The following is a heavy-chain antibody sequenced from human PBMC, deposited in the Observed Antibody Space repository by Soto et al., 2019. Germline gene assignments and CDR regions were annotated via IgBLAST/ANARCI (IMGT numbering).Heavy chain of an antibody. CDR2: VNPSGGSA. J-gene: IGHJ1*01. D-gene: IGHD2-15*01. V-gene: IGHV1-46*01. CDR1: GYTFTSYS. CDR3: AREENCRGGTCYSEYFRH. Sequence: ASVKVSCKESGYTFTSYSMHWVRQAPGQGLEWMGVVNPSGGSAHYAQSFEGRVTLTRDTSTSTFYMELSSLRSEDTAVYYCAREENCRGGTCYSEYFRHWGQGTLVTVS.